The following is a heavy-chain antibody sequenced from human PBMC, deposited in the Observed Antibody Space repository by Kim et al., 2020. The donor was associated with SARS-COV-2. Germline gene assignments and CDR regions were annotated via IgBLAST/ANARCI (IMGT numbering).Heavy chain of an antibody. CDR2: IWYDGSNK. Sequence: GGSLRLSCATSGFTFNNYGMHWVRQAPGKGLEWVAVIWYDGSNKYYADSVKGRFTISRDNSKNTLYLQMNSLRAEDTAVYYCARGLEYYDDSTGPGRDYWGQGTLVTVSS. J-gene: IGHJ4*02. CDR1: GFTFNNYG. CDR3: ARGLEYYDDSTGPGRDY. V-gene: IGHV3-33*01. D-gene: IGHD3-22*01.